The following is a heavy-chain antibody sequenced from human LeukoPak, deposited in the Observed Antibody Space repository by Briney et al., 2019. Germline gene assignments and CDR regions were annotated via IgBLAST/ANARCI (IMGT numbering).Heavy chain of an antibody. J-gene: IGHJ4*02. V-gene: IGHV3-30*03. CDR3: ARLIVGAIDY. Sequence: GGSLRLSCAASRFSFRSYDMQWVRQAPGKGLEWLAVLSYDGSNTYYTDFVKGRFTISRDNAKNSLYLQMNSLRAEGTAVYYCARLIVGAIDYWGQGTLVTVSS. D-gene: IGHD1-26*01. CDR2: LSYDGSNT. CDR1: RFSFRSYD.